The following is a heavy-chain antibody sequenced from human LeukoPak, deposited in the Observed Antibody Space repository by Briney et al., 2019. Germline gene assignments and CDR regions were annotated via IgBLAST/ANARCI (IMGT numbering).Heavy chain of an antibody. Sequence: ASVKVSCKASGYTFTSYYMHWVRQAPGQGLEWMGKINPSGGSTSYAEKFQGRVTMTRDTSTSTVYMELSNLRSDDTAVYYCATIGIAARVFDYWGQGTLVTVSS. CDR3: ATIGIAARVFDY. CDR1: GYTFTSYY. CDR2: INPSGGST. J-gene: IGHJ4*02. D-gene: IGHD6-6*01. V-gene: IGHV1-46*01.